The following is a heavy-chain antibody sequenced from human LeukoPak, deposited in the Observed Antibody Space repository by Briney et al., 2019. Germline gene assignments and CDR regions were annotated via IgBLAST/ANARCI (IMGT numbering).Heavy chain of an antibody. CDR2: INSDGRST. D-gene: IGHD3-16*02. V-gene: IGHV3-74*01. CDR1: GFTFSSYN. Sequence: TGGSLRLSCAASGFTFSSYNMNWVRQAPGKGLVWVSRINSDGRSTTYADSVKGRFTISRDNAKNTLYLQMNSLRAEDTAVYYCARVYDYVWGSNRSTLDYWGQGTLVTVSS. J-gene: IGHJ4*02. CDR3: ARVYDYVWGSNRSTLDY.